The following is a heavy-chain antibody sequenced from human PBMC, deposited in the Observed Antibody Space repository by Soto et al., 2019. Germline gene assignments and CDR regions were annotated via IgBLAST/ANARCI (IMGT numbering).Heavy chain of an antibody. CDR3: AKDYYARPSNWFDH. CDR2: ISDHGSNN. D-gene: IGHD3-16*01. V-gene: IGHV3-30*18. Sequence: XGSLILSCAASGFTFSGYGMHWVRQAPGKGLEWVAVISDHGSNNYYADSVKGRFTISRDNSKNTLYLQMNSLRPEDTAVYYCAKDYYARPSNWFDHWGQGALVTVSS. J-gene: IGHJ5*02. CDR1: GFTFSGYG.